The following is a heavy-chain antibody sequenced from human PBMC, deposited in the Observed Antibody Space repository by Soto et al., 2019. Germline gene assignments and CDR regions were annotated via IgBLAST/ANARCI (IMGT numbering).Heavy chain of an antibody. CDR2: IKPDGSEK. D-gene: IGHD6-19*01. CDR3: ARDPGTRGWGGFDY. J-gene: IGHJ4*02. V-gene: IGHV3-7*01. CDR1: RFTLSSYW. Sequence: EVQLVESGGGLVQPGGSLRLSCAASRFTLSSYWMNWVRQAPGKGLEWVAIIKPDGSEKVYADSVKGRFSISRDNAKNSLYLQMNSLRDDDAAIYYCARDPGTRGWGGFDYWGPGTLVTVSS.